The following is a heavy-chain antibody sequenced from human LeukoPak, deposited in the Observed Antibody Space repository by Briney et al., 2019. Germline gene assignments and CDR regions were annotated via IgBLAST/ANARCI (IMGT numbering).Heavy chain of an antibody. Sequence: GGSLRLSCAASGCTFSTSAMSWVRQTPGKGLEWVSGITGSSGSTKYADSVRGRFTISRDNSKNTVYLQMSSLRVEDTALYYCATYRGRGSPFDFWGQGTQVTVSS. CDR3: ATYRGRGSPFDF. J-gene: IGHJ4*02. D-gene: IGHD2-15*01. CDR1: GCTFSTSA. CDR2: ITGSSGST. V-gene: IGHV3-23*01.